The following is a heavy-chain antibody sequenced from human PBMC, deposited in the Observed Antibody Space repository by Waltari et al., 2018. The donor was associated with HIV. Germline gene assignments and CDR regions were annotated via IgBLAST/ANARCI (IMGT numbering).Heavy chain of an antibody. V-gene: IGHV3-33*01. CDR3: VRGVYDSRTYIIGHYLES. CDR2: MWVDRSDK. D-gene: IGHD3-10*01. J-gene: IGHJ4*02. CDR1: GFTFSLYG. Sequence: QVQLVESGGGVVQPGESLRLSCAASGFTFSLYGMHWVRQAPGKGLEWVAIMWVDRSDKYLPASVKVRFSVSRDNANNSLYLQLSSLRAEDTAVYYCVRGVYDSRTYIIGHYLESWGPVTLGSVS.